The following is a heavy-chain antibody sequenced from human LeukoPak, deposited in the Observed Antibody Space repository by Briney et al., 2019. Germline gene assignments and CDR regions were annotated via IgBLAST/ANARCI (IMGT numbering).Heavy chain of an antibody. J-gene: IGHJ3*02. D-gene: IGHD1-26*01. Sequence: GGSLRLSCAASGFTFSSYSMNWVRQAPGKGLEWVSVISGSGGSTYYADSVKGRFTISRDNSKNTLYLQMNSLRAEDTAVYYCQRETDAFDIWGQGTMVTVSS. CDR3: QRETDAFDI. CDR1: GFTFSSYS. CDR2: ISGSGGST. V-gene: IGHV3-23*01.